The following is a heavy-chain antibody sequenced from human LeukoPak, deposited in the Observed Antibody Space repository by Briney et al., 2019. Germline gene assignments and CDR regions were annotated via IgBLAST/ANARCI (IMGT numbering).Heavy chain of an antibody. CDR2: IYPGDSDT. J-gene: IGHJ3*02. CDR1: GYSFTSYW. CDR3: ATNTMFRGIHAFDI. Sequence: GESLKISCKGSGYSFTSYWIGWVRQMPGKGLEWMGIIYPGDSDTRYGPSFQGQVTISADKSISTAYLQWSSLKASDSAMYYCATNTMFRGIHAFDIWGQGTMVTVSS. D-gene: IGHD3-10*01. V-gene: IGHV5-51*01.